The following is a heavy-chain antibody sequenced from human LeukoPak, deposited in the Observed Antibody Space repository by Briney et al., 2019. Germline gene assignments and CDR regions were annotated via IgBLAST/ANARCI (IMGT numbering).Heavy chain of an antibody. D-gene: IGHD3-3*01. Sequence: GGSLRLSCAASGFTFSSYAMHWVRQAPGKGLEWVAVISYDGSNKYYADSVKGRFTISRDNSKNTLYLQVNSLRAEDTAVYYCARDHWAIFGVVIKEYYFDYWGQGTLVTVSS. CDR2: ISYDGSNK. V-gene: IGHV3-30-3*01. J-gene: IGHJ4*02. CDR1: GFTFSSYA. CDR3: ARDHWAIFGVVIKEYYFDY.